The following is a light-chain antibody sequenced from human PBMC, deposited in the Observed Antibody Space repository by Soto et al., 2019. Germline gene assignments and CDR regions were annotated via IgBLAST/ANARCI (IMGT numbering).Light chain of an antibody. Sequence: IQLTQSPSSLSASVGDRVTITCRASQGFNSYLAWYQQKPGKAPKLLIYAASTLQSGVPSRFSGSRSGTDFTLTISSLQPEDFAPYYCQQLNSYPSSTFGGGTKVEIK. CDR3: QQLNSYPSST. CDR1: QGFNSY. CDR2: AAS. V-gene: IGKV1-9*01. J-gene: IGKJ4*01.